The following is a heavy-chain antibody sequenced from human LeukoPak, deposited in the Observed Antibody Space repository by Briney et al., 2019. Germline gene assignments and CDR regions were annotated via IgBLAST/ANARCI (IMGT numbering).Heavy chain of an antibody. CDR1: GGTFSSYA. CDR2: IIPILGIA. D-gene: IGHD2-15*01. J-gene: IGHJ1*01. V-gene: IGHV1-69*04. CDR3: ARAGSDIVVVVAATPPAEYFQH. Sequence: GASVKVSCKASGGTFSSYAISWVRQAPGQGLEWMGRIIPILGIANYAQKFQGRVTITADKSTSTAYMELSSLRSEDTAVHYCARAGSDIVVVVAATPPAEYFQHWGQGTLVTVSS.